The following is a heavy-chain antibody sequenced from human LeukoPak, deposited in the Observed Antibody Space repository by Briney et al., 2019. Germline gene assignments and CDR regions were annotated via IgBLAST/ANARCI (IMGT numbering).Heavy chain of an antibody. D-gene: IGHD5-24*01. Sequence: GGSLRLSCAASGFTFSTYAMSWVRQAPGKGLEWVSAISGSGVTTHYAGSVKGRFSISRDNSKNTLYLQMNSLRAEDTAVYYCARDALGATIRSDAFDIWGQGTMVTVSS. CDR3: ARDALGATIRSDAFDI. J-gene: IGHJ3*02. CDR1: GFTFSTYA. CDR2: ISGSGVTT. V-gene: IGHV3-23*01.